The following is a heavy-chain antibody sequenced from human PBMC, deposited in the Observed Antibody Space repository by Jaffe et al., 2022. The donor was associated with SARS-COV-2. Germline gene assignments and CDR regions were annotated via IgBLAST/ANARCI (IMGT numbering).Heavy chain of an antibody. V-gene: IGHV1-46*01. CDR1: GYTFTSYY. CDR2: INPSGGST. D-gene: IGHD3-3*01. J-gene: IGHJ3*02. Sequence: QVQLVQSGAEVKKPGASVKVSCKASGYTFTSYYMHWVRQAPGQGLEWMGIINPSGGSTSYAQKFQGRVTMTRDTSTSTVYMELSSLRSEDTAVYYCARGKGAITIFGVVIGDDAFDIWGQGTMVTVSS. CDR3: ARGKGAITIFGVVIGDDAFDI.